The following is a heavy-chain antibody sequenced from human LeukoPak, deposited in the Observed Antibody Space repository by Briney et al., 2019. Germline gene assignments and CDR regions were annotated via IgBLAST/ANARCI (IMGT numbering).Heavy chain of an antibody. Sequence: KPSETLSLTCAVYGGSFSGYYWSWIRQPPGKGLEWIGEINHNGSTNYNPSLKSRVTISVDTSKNQFSLKLSSVTAADTAVYYCARGGIAAAGPGPYYFDYWGQGTLVTVSS. CDR3: ARGGIAAAGPGPYYFDY. V-gene: IGHV4-34*01. CDR2: INHNGST. D-gene: IGHD6-13*01. J-gene: IGHJ4*02. CDR1: GGSFSGYY.